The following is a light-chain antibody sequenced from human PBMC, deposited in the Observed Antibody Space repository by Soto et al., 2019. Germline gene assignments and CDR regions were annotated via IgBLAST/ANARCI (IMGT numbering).Light chain of an antibody. CDR3: QSCDSDFVV. J-gene: IGLJ2*01. Sequence: KLLLTSPHPGSQSRGKTLSRSCTRSSGSIANNYVQWYQQRPGSAPTTVIYENNRRRSWVPDRFSGSTDGSSNSASLTIPGLQTEDEADYYWQSCDSDFVVFGGGTKVTVL. CDR1: SGSIANNY. V-gene: IGLV6-57*04. CDR2: ENN.